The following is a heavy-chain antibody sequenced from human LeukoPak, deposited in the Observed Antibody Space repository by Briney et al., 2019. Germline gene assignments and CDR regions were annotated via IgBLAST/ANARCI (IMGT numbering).Heavy chain of an antibody. CDR1: GFTVSSNY. CDR2: ISGSGGST. Sequence: GGSLRLSCAASGFTVSSNYMSWVRQAPGKGLEWVSAISGSGGSTYYADSVKGRFTISRDNSKNTLYLQMNSLRAEDTAVYYCAKEGYTAMALDYWGQGTLVTVSS. CDR3: AKEGYTAMALDY. D-gene: IGHD5-18*01. J-gene: IGHJ4*02. V-gene: IGHV3-23*01.